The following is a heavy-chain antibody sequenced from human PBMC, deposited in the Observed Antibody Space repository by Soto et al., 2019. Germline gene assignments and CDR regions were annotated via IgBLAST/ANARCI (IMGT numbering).Heavy chain of an antibody. D-gene: IGHD3-16*01. Sequence: SETLSLTCAVSGGSISSGGYSWSWIRQPPGKGLEWIGYIYHSGSTYYNPSLKSRVTISVDRSKNQFSLKLSSVTAADTAVYYCARGLGEQSDHLDYWGQGTLVTVSS. V-gene: IGHV4-30-2*01. J-gene: IGHJ4*02. CDR3: ARGLGEQSDHLDY. CDR1: GGSISSGGYS. CDR2: IYHSGST.